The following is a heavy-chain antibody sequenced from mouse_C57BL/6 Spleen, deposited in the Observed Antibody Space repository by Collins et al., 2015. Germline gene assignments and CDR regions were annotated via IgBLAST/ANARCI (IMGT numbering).Heavy chain of an antibody. Sequence: QIQLVQSGPELKKPGETVKISRKASGYTFTNYGMNWVKQAPGKGLKWMGWINTYTGEPTYADDFKGRFAFSLETSASTAYLQINNLKNEDMATYFCARGQDMDGYGDAMDYWGQGTSVTVSS. CDR3: ARGQDMDGYGDAMDY. J-gene: IGHJ4*01. V-gene: IGHV9-1*02. CDR1: GYTFTNYG. D-gene: IGHD1-2*01. CDR2: INTYTGEP.